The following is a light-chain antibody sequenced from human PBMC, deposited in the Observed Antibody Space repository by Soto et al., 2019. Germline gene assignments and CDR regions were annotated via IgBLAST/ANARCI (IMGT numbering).Light chain of an antibody. CDR1: SSDIGGYDY. V-gene: IGLV2-14*01. CDR3: SSYTSSDTL. CDR2: EVS. J-gene: IGLJ3*02. Sequence: QSALTQPAFVSGSPGQSITISCTGTSSDIGGYDYVSWYQQHPGKAPKLMIYEVSNRPSGVSHRFSGSKSGNTASLTISGLQAEDEADYYCSSYTSSDTLFGGGTKLTVL.